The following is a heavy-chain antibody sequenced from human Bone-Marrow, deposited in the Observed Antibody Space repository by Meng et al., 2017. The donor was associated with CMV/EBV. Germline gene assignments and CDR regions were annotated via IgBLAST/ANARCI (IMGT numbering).Heavy chain of an antibody. CDR3: ARVGRRDGYNSHFDN. J-gene: IGHJ4*02. V-gene: IGHV4-59*01. D-gene: IGHD5-24*01. Sequence: SETLSLTCTVPGASISSYYWSWIRQPPGRGLEWIGNIHYSGSSNYNPSLKGRVTMSVATSEDQFSLRLNSVTAADTAVYYCARVGRRDGYNSHFDNWGQGTLVTVSS. CDR1: GASISSYY. CDR2: IHYSGSS.